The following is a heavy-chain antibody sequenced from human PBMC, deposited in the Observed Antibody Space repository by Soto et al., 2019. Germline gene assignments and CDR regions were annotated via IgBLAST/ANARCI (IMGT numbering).Heavy chain of an antibody. CDR3: ARDYYDSRTASTAFDI. CDR2: IWYDGSNK. V-gene: IGHV3-33*01. Sequence: LRLSCAASGFTFSSYGMHWVRQAPGKGLEWVAVIWYDGSNKYYADSVKGRFTISRDNSKNTLYLQMNSLRAEDTALYYCARDYYDSRTASTAFDIWGQGTMVTVSS. CDR1: GFTFSSYG. D-gene: IGHD3-22*01. J-gene: IGHJ3*02.